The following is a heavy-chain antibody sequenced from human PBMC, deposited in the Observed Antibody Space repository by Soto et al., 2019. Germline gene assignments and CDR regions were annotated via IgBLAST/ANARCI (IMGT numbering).Heavy chain of an antibody. V-gene: IGHV3-30*18. CDR3: AKGLGGYDFYYYYMDV. CDR1: GFTFSSYG. D-gene: IGHD5-12*01. Sequence: PGGSLRLSCAASGFTFSSYGMHWVRQAPGKGLEWVAVISYDGSNKYYADSVKGRFTISRDNSKNTLYLQMNSLRAEDTAVYYCAKGLGGYDFYYYYMDVWGKGTTVTVSS. CDR2: ISYDGSNK. J-gene: IGHJ6*03.